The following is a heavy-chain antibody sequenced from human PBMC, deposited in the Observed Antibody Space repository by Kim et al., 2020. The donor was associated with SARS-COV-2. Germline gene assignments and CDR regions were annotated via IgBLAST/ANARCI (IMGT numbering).Heavy chain of an antibody. J-gene: IGHJ4*02. V-gene: IGHV4-59*01. CDR3: ARHDSSGYYYEG. CDR1: GGSISTYY. CDR2: IYYTGST. D-gene: IGHD3-22*01. Sequence: SETLSLTCTVSGGSISTYYWSWIRQPPGKGLEWIGYIYYTGSTNYNPSLKSRVTISADTSKNQFSLKLSSVTAADTAVYYCARHDSSGYYYEGWGQGTLVTVSS.